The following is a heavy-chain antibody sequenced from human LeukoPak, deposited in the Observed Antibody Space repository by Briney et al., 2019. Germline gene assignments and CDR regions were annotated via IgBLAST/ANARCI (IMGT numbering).Heavy chain of an antibody. V-gene: IGHV1-46*01. CDR2: IDPSGGST. D-gene: IGHD6-6*01. CDR3: ARLKSTISSGWFDP. Sequence: ASVKVSCKASGYTFTTYYMHWVRQAPGQGLEWMGIIDPSGGSTSYAQKFQGRVTMTRDTSISTVYMELSRLRSDDTAVYYCARLKSTISSGWFDPWGQGTLVTVSS. J-gene: IGHJ5*02. CDR1: GYTFTTYY.